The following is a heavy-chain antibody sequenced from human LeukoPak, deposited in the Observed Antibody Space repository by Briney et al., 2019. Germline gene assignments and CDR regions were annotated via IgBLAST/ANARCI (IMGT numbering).Heavy chain of an antibody. J-gene: IGHJ6*02. CDR2: MNPNSGNT. CDR3: ARGGYYYDSSGYYIGPDFYYGMDV. CDR1: GYTFTSYD. Sequence: ASVKVSCKASGYTFTSYDINWVRQATGQGLEWMGWMNPNSGNTGYAQKFQGRVTMTRNTSISTAYMELSSLRSEDTAVYYCARGGYYYDSSGYYIGPDFYYGMDVWGQGTTVTASS. V-gene: IGHV1-8*01. D-gene: IGHD3-22*01.